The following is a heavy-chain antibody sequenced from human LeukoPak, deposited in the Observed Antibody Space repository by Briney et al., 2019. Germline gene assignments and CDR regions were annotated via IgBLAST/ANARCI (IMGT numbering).Heavy chain of an antibody. Sequence: GGSLRLSCAASGFTFDDYGMSWVRQAPGKGLEWVSGINWNGGSTGYADSVKGRFTISRDNAKNSLYLQMNSLRAEDTAVYYCAKNPQQLSTYYYYYYMDVWGKGTTVTISS. CDR2: INWNGGST. V-gene: IGHV3-20*04. J-gene: IGHJ6*03. CDR3: AKNPQQLSTYYYYYYMDV. D-gene: IGHD6-13*01. CDR1: GFTFDDYG.